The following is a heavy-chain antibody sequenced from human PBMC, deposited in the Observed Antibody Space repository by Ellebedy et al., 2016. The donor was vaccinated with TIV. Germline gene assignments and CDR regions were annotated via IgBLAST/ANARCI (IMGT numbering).Heavy chain of an antibody. D-gene: IGHD7-27*01. CDR2: IKSKTDGGTR. V-gene: IGHV3-15*01. J-gene: IGHJ4*02. CDR1: GFTFNNAW. Sequence: PGGSLRPSCAASGFTFNNAWMSWVRQAPGKGLEWVGRIKSKTDGGTRDFAAPGKGRFTISRDDSKNTLYLQMNSLKTADTAVYYCAAGTGKSDFDYWGQGTLVTVSS. CDR3: AAGTGKSDFDY.